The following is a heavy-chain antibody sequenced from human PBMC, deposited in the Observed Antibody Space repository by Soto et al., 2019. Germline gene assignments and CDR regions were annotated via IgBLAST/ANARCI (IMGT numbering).Heavy chain of an antibody. CDR2: IYYSGST. Sequence: QVQLQESGPGLVKPSQTLSLTCTVSGGSISSGGYYWTWIRQHPGKGLEWIGYIYYSGSTYYNPSLKMRVTMSVDTSKIQFSRKLSSVTAADTAVYYCARVCGGDCHYGMDVWGQGTTVTVSS. D-gene: IGHD2-21*02. V-gene: IGHV4-31*03. CDR3: ARVCGGDCHYGMDV. J-gene: IGHJ6*02. CDR1: GGSISSGGYY.